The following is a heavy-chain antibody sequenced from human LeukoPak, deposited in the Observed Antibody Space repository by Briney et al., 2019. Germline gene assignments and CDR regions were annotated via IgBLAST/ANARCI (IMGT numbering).Heavy chain of an antibody. CDR1: GFTFSSYA. V-gene: IGHV3-23*01. J-gene: IGHJ4*02. CDR2: ISGSGGST. CDR3: AKDRVTMVRGVIINLRSGYLDY. Sequence: PGGSLRLSCAASGFTFSSYAMSWVRQAPGKGLEWVSAISGSGGSTYYADSVKGRFTISRDNSKNTLYLQMNSLRAEDTAVYYCAKDRVTMVRGVIINLRSGYLDYWGQGTLVTVSS. D-gene: IGHD3-10*01.